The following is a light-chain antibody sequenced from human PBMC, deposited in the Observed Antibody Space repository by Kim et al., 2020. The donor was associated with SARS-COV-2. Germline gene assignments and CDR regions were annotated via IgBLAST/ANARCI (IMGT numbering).Light chain of an antibody. CDR1: SSNIGHNT. J-gene: IGLJ3*02. CDR3: ATWDDNLDVWM. Sequence: QSVLTQPPSASGTPGQRVTISCSGSSSNIGHNTVNWYQQFPGTAPQLLIDTDDRRPSGVSDRVSCSKSGTSASLAIRALRSEDEADYYCATWDDNLDVWMFGGGTQLTVL. CDR2: TDD. V-gene: IGLV1-44*01.